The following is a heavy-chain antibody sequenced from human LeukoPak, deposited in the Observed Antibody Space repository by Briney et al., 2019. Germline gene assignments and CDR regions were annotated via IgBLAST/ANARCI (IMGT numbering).Heavy chain of an antibody. D-gene: IGHD3-10*01. V-gene: IGHV5-51*01. CDR2: IYPGDSDT. CDR3: ARRGYYYGSGSSEDFDY. Sequence: GESLKISCKGSGYSFATYLIGWGRQMPGEGVEWKGFIYPGDSDTRYSPSFQGQVTISANKSITTANVQWSSLKASDTAMYYRARRGYYYGSGSSEDFDYWGQGTLVTVSS. J-gene: IGHJ4*02. CDR1: GYSFATYL.